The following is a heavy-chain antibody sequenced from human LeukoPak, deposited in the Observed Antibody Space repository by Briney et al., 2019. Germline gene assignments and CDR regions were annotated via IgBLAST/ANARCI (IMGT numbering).Heavy chain of an antibody. J-gene: IGHJ4*02. D-gene: IGHD6-13*01. V-gene: IGHV3-21*04. CDR2: ISSSSSYI. CDR3: AKAPTSSWTLDY. Sequence: GGSLRLSCAASGFTFSSYSMNWVRQAPGKGLEWVSSISSSSSYIYYADSVKGRFTISRDNAKNSLYLQMNSLRAEDTAVYYRAKAPTSSWTLDYWGQGTLVTVSS. CDR1: GFTFSSYS.